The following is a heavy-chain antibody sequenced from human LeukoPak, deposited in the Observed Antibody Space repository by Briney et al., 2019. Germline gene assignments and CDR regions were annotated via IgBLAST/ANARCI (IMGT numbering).Heavy chain of an antibody. V-gene: IGHV3-23*01. CDR2: VSTGGAAT. Sequence: GGSLRLSCAASGFTFSSFSMNRVRQAPGKGLEWVSTVSTGGAATYYADSVKGRFTISRDNSENTPYLQMNSLRAEDTAVYYCAKYGSGRPKGAFDIWGQGTMVTVSS. CDR3: AKYGSGRPKGAFDI. D-gene: IGHD3-10*01. CDR1: GFTFSSFS. J-gene: IGHJ3*02.